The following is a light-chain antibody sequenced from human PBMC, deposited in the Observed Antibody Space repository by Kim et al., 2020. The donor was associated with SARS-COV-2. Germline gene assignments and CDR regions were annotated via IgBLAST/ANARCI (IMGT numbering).Light chain of an antibody. CDR2: GAS. V-gene: IGKV3-15*01. J-gene: IGKJ2*01. Sequence: EVVMTQSPDTLSVSPGERATLSCRASQSVNNNLAWFQQKPGQAPRLLIYGASTRATGIPARFSGSGSGTEFTLTIISLQSEDFAVYYCQHSNKWLRGDTLGQETELE. CDR3: QHSNKWLRGDT. CDR1: QSVNNN.